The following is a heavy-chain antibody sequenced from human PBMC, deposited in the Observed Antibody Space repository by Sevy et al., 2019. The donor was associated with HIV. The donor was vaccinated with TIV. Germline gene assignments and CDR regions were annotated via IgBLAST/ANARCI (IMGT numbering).Heavy chain of an antibody. D-gene: IGHD2-8*01. CDR3: ARLVSGDNWFDP. V-gene: IGHV4-59*01. Sequence: SETLSLTCTVTGDSMNTYYWACIRQPPGKSLEWVGYILYSGSTEYSPSLKSRVTMALDKSKNEVSLRLSSVTAADTAVYYCARLVSGDNWFDPWGQGRKVPVSS. CDR1: GDSMNTYY. CDR2: ILYSGST. J-gene: IGHJ5*02.